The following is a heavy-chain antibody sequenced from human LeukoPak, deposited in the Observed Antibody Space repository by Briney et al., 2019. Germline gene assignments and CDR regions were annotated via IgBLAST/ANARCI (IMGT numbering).Heavy chain of an antibody. J-gene: IGHJ3*01. CDR3: ARVDSGHDYGPS. V-gene: IGHV1-2*06. CDR1: GYTFTGYH. D-gene: IGHD5-12*01. Sequence: GASVKVSCKASGYTFTGYHIHWVRQAPGQGLEWMGRINPYSGDTNFAQKFQGRVTMTRDTSITTAYMDLSSLTPDDTAVYFCARVDSGHDYGPSWGQGTTVTVSS. CDR2: INPYSGDT.